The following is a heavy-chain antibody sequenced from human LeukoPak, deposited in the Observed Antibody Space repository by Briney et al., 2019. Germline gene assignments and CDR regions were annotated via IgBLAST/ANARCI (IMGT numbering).Heavy chain of an antibody. J-gene: IGHJ4*02. CDR2: IYTSGST. D-gene: IGHD3-22*01. Sequence: SETLSLTXTVSGGSISSGSYYWSWIRQPAGKGLDWIGRIYTSGSTNYNPSLKSRVTISVDTSKNQFSLKLSSVTAADTAVYYCARVYYDSSGYLILDYWGQGTLVTVSS. V-gene: IGHV4-61*02. CDR3: ARVYYDSSGYLILDY. CDR1: GGSISSGSYY.